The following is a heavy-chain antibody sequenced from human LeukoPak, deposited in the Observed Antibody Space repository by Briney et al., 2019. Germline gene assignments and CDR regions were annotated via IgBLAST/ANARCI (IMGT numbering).Heavy chain of an antibody. J-gene: IGHJ4*02. Sequence: PGRSLRLSCAASGFTFDDYAMHWVRQAPGKGLEWVSGISWNSGSIGYADSVKGRFTISRDNAKNSLYLQMNSLRAEDTALYYCAKDGALYSSSYYCLDYWGQGTLVTVSS. D-gene: IGHD6-13*01. CDR1: GFTFDDYA. CDR3: AKDGALYSSSYYCLDY. V-gene: IGHV3-9*01. CDR2: ISWNSGSI.